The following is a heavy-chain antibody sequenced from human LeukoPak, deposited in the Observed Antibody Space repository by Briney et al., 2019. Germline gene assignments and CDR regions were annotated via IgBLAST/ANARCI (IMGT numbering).Heavy chain of an antibody. J-gene: IGHJ3*02. Sequence: GESLQISCKGSGYTFTNYWIGWVRQMPGKGLEFMGIIYPDDSDTRYSPSFQGQVTISADKSISTAYLQWSSLKASDTAMYYCARSEAADAFDIWGQGTMVTVSS. CDR1: GYTFTNYW. CDR3: ARSEAADAFDI. V-gene: IGHV5-51*01. CDR2: IYPDDSDT.